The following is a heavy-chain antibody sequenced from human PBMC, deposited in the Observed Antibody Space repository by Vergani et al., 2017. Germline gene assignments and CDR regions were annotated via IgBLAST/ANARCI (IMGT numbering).Heavy chain of an antibody. Sequence: QVQLQESGPGLVKPSETLSLTCTVSGGSISSYYWSWIRQPPGKGLEWIGYIYYSGSTNYNPSLKRRVTISVDTSKNQFSLTLSSVTAADTAVYYCARFGKRYFDWLLDYWGQGTLVTVSS. V-gene: IGHV4-59*01. D-gene: IGHD3-9*01. CDR3: ARFGKRYFDWLLDY. CDR1: GGSISSYY. J-gene: IGHJ4*02. CDR2: IYYSGST.